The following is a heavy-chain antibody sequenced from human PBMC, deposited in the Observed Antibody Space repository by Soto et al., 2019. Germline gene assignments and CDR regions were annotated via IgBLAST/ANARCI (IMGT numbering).Heavy chain of an antibody. Sequence: SQTLXLTCAISGDSVSSNSATWDWIRQSPSRGLEWLGRTYYRSEWSNDYAVSVKGRITINPDTSNNQVSLHLNSVTPDDTAVYYCARLIGNSWLDSWGQGTLVTSPQ. CDR2: TYYRSEWSN. CDR3: ARLIGNSWLDS. J-gene: IGHJ5*01. D-gene: IGHD3-16*01. CDR1: GDSVSSNSAT. V-gene: IGHV6-1*01.